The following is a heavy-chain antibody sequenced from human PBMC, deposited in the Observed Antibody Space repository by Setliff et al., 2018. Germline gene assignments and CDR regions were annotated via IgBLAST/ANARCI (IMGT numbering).Heavy chain of an antibody. CDR3: ARLPRTVTHFDY. J-gene: IGHJ4*02. D-gene: IGHD4-17*01. CDR2: IFYSGSS. Sequence: LSLTCTVSGVSIRSYYWSWIRQPPGKGLEWIGYIFYSGSSNYNPSLQSRVSISVDTSKNQLSLKLDSLTAADTAVYFCARLPRTVTHFDYWGQGALVTVSS. CDR1: GVSIRSYY. V-gene: IGHV4-59*01.